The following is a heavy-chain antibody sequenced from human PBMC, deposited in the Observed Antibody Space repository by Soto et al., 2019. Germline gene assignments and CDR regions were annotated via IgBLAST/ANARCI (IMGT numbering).Heavy chain of an antibody. Sequence: GGSLRLSCAASGFTFSSYAMSWVRQAPGKGLEWVSAISGGGGSTYYADSVKDRVTISRDNSKNTLYVQMNSLRAEDTAVYYCAKVSLGATTITDYYYYGLDVWGQGTTVTVSS. D-gene: IGHD1-26*01. CDR3: AKVSLGATTITDYYYYGLDV. CDR1: GFTFSSYA. J-gene: IGHJ6*02. V-gene: IGHV3-23*01. CDR2: ISGGGGST.